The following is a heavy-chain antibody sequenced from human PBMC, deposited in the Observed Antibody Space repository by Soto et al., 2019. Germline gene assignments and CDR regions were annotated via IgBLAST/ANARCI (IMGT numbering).Heavy chain of an antibody. CDR2: ISYDGSNK. CDR1: GFTFSSYG. Sequence: QVQLVESGGGVVQPGRSLRLSCAASGFTFSSYGMHWVRQAPGKGLEWVAVISYDGSNKYYADSVKGRFTISRDNSKNTLYLQMNSLRAEDTAVYYCAKGAGVAAAEAFDYWGQGTLVTVSS. D-gene: IGHD6-13*01. CDR3: AKGAGVAAAEAFDY. V-gene: IGHV3-30*18. J-gene: IGHJ4*02.